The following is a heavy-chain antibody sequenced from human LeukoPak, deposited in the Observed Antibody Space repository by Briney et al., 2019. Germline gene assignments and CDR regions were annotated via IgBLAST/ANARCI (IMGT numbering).Heavy chain of an antibody. J-gene: IGHJ4*02. CDR3: ARFRHYYDSSGSPD. V-gene: IGHV3-11*04. Sequence: GGSLRLSCAASGFTFSDYYMSWIRQAPGKGLEWVSYISSSGSTIYYADSVKGRFTISRDNAKNSLYLQMNSLRAEDTAVYYCARFRHYYDSSGSPDWGQGTLVTVSS. CDR1: GFTFSDYY. D-gene: IGHD3-22*01. CDR2: ISSSGSTI.